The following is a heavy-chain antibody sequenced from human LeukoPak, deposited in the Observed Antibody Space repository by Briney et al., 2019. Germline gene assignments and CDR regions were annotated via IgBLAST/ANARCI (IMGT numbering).Heavy chain of an antibody. CDR3: ARGGYSSSPTPFDP. CDR1: GFTFSDYY. J-gene: IGHJ5*02. Sequence: PGGSLSLCCAASGFTFSDYYMSWLRQPPGKGLEWVSYISSSSSYTNYADSVKGRFTISRDNAKNSLYLQMNSLRAEDTAVYYCARGGYSSSPTPFDPWGQGTLVTVSS. D-gene: IGHD6-13*01. CDR2: ISSSSSYT. V-gene: IGHV3-11*05.